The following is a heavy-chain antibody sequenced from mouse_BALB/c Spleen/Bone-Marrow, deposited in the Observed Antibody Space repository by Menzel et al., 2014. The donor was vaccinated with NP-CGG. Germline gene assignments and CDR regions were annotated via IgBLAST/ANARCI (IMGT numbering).Heavy chain of an antibody. CDR1: GFSLTGFG. CDR2: IWGDENT. V-gene: IGHV2-6-7*01. D-gene: IGHD2-1*01. CDR3: ARVGYGNYSYYFDY. J-gene: IGHJ2*01. Sequence: QVQLQQSGPGLVAPSQSLSITCTVSGFSLTGFGVNWVRQPPGKGLEWLGIIWGDENTDYTSALKSRLTVSKDNSKSQVFLKMTSLQTDDTARYYCARVGYGNYSYYFDYWGQGTTLTVSS.